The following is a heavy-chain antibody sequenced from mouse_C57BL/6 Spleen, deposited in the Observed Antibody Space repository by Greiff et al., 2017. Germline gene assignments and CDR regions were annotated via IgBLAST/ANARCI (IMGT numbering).Heavy chain of an antibody. Sequence: QVQLKESGAELMKPGASVKLSCKATGYTFTGYWIEWVKQRPGHGLEWIGEILPGSGSTNYNEKFKGKATFTADTSSNTAYMQLSSLTTEDSAIYYCARSGYGSSYVRHFDYWGQGTTLTVSS. CDR3: ARSGYGSSYVRHFDY. V-gene: IGHV1-9*01. CDR1: GYTFTGYW. D-gene: IGHD1-1*01. J-gene: IGHJ2*01. CDR2: ILPGSGST.